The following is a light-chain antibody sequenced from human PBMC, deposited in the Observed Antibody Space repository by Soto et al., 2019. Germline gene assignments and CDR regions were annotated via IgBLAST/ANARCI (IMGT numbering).Light chain of an antibody. Sequence: QSVLTQPASVSGSPGQSITISCTGTSGDVGGYNYVSWYQVDPGKAPKLIIYEVNNRPSGVSNRFSGSKSGNTASLTISGLQAEDEADYYCTSYTSSGPWVFGGGTKLTVL. CDR2: EVN. CDR1: SGDVGGYNY. V-gene: IGLV2-14*01. CDR3: TSYTSSGPWV. J-gene: IGLJ3*02.